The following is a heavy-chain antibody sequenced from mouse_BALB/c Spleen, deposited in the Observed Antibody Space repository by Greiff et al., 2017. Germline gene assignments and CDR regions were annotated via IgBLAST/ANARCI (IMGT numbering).Heavy chain of an antibody. D-gene: IGHD1-1*01. V-gene: IGHV5-12-1*01. CDR2: ISSGGGST. Sequence: DVKLVESGGGVVKPGGSLKLFCAASGFAFSSYDMSWVRQTPEKRLEGVAYISSGGGSTYYPDTVKGRFTISRDNAKNTLYLQMSGLKSEDTAMYYCARVTTVLYWYFDVWGAGTTVTVSS. J-gene: IGHJ1*01. CDR1: GFAFSSYD. CDR3: ARVTTVLYWYFDV.